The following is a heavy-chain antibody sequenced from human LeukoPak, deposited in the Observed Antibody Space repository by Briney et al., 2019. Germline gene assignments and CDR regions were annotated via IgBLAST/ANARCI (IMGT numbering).Heavy chain of an antibody. V-gene: IGHV1-2*02. CDR3: ARGYCSSATCRHFDY. J-gene: IGHJ4*02. CDR1: GYTFTGYY. CDR2: INPNSGGT. D-gene: IGHD2-2*01. Sequence: ASVKVSCKASGYTFTGYYMHWVRQAPGQGLEWMGWINPNSGGTNYARKLQGRVTMTADTSTTTAYMELRSLRSDDSAVYYCARGYCSSATCRHFDYWGQGALVTVSS.